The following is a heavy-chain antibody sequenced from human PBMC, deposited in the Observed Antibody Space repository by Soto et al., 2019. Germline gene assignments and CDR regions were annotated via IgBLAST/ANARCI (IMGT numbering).Heavy chain of an antibody. D-gene: IGHD4-4*01. Sequence: ASVKVSCKASGYTFTSYDINWVRQATGQGVEWMGWMNPNSGNTGYAQKFQGRVTMNRNTSISTAYMELSSLRSEVTAVYYCARGKDYSSYYGMDVWGQGTTVTVS. CDR3: ARGKDYSSYYGMDV. CDR2: MNPNSGNT. J-gene: IGHJ6*02. V-gene: IGHV1-8*01. CDR1: GYTFTSYD.